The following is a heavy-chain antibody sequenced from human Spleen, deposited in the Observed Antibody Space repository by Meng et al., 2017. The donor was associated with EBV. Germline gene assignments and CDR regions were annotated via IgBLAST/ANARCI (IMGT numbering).Heavy chain of an antibody. CDR2: FSGHGGST. J-gene: IGHJ4*02. Sequence: ELQRWESGGDLVPPGGSLRLSCSASGFTFSDYAIIWVRQAPGKGLEWVSTFSGHGGSTYYADSVKGRFTISSDISKTTVYLQMSNLRAEDTAVYYCAKDRSEHWGQGTLVTVSS. V-gene: IGHV3-23*01. CDR3: AKDRSEH. CDR1: GFTFSDYA. D-gene: IGHD3-3*01.